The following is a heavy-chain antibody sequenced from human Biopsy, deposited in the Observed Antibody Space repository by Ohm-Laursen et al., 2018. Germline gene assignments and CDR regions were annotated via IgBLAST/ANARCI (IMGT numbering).Heavy chain of an antibody. V-gene: IGHV4-59*07. Sequence: SDTLSLTWAVSGGSISNYFWTWIRQPPGKGLEWIGYFRFEDRTSYNSSLKSRVTISIDKSKNQFFLKLSSVTAEDTAVYYCARDDAVTVIRGLYYWGQGALVTVSS. D-gene: IGHD2-21*02. CDR1: GGSISNYF. J-gene: IGHJ4*02. CDR3: ARDDAVTVIRGLYY. CDR2: FRFEDRT.